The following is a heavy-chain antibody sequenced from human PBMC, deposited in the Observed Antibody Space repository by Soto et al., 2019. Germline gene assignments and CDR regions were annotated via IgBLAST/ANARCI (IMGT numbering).Heavy chain of an antibody. CDR2: IIPIFGTA. J-gene: IGHJ6*02. CDR1: GGTFSSYA. V-gene: IGHV1-69*13. Sequence: SVKVSCKASGGTFSSYAISWVRQAPGQGLEWMGGIIPIFGTANYAQKFQGRVTITADESTSTAYMELSSLRSEDTAVYYCARSSSSRTYYYYYYGMDVWGQGTTVTVSS. D-gene: IGHD6-13*01. CDR3: ARSSSSRTYYYYYYGMDV.